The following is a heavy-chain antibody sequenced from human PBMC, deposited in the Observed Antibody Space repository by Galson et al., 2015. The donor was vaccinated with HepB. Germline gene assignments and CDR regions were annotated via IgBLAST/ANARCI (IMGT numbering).Heavy chain of an antibody. CDR2: IDPSDSYT. V-gene: IGHV5-10-1*01. D-gene: IGHD3-10*01. J-gene: IGHJ6*02. CDR1: GYSFTSYW. Sequence: QSGAEVKKPGESLRISCKGSGYSFTSYWISWVRQMPGKGLEWMGRIDPSDSYTNYSPSFQGHVTISADKSISTAYLQWSSLKASDTAMYYCARQRLYGSGSNKHDNYGMDVWGQGTTVTVSS. CDR3: ARQRLYGSGSNKHDNYGMDV.